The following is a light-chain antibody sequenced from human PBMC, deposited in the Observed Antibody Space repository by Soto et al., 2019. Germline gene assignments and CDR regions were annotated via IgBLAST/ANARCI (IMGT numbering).Light chain of an antibody. J-gene: IGKJ1*01. CDR1: ESVSSD. V-gene: IGKV3-15*01. CDR2: GAS. CDR3: KQYSTWPRT. Sequence: ETVMTQFPATLSLSPGDRVTPYRSDSESVSSDVAWYQQKPGQSPMLLIFGASTRSTSIPAMFTGSRSGTEFSLTISSLQSEDFAVYYCKQYSTWPRTFGKGTKVDIK.